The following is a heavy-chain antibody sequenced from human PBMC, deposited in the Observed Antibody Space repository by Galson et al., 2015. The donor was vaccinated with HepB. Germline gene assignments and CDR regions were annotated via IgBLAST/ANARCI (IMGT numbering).Heavy chain of an antibody. V-gene: IGHV3-23*01. CDR3: AKGSGTSYGIFDT. CDR2: ISGSADNT. CDR1: GFTFSSHA. Sequence: SLRLSCAASGFTFSSHAMNWVRQAPGKGLEWVSGISGSADNTHDADSVKGRFTISRDNSKNTLYLQMNSLGADDTAVYYCAKGSGTSYGIFDTWGQGTLVTVSS. J-gene: IGHJ4*02. D-gene: IGHD1-26*01.